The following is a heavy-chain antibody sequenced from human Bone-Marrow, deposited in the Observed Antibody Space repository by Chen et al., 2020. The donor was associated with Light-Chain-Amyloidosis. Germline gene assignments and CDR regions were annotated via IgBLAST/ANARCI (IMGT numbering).Heavy chain of an antibody. CDR2: ISYDGSRV. Sequence: VESGGGVVQPGGSLRLSCAASGFTFSSYAMYWVRQAPGKGLEWLAFISYDGSRVSYAGSLKGRFTISRDQSKRKLYLQMNSLGPEDTALYYCARERDGRGLDYWGQGTLVSVST. J-gene: IGHJ4*02. D-gene: IGHD3-10*01. CDR3: ARERDGRGLDY. CDR1: GFTFSSYA. V-gene: IGHV3-30*03.